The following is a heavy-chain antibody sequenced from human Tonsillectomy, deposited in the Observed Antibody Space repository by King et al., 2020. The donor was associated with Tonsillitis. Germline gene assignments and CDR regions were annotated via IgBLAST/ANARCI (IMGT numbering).Heavy chain of an antibody. Sequence: VPLQESGPGLVKPSETLSLTCTVSGGSISSYYWSWIRQPPGKGLEWIGYIYYSGSTNYNPSLKSRVTISVDTSKNQFSLKLSSVTAADTAVYYCARDLLYGGQFGYMDVWGKGTTVTVSS. CDR1: GGSISSYY. D-gene: IGHD4/OR15-4a*01. V-gene: IGHV4-59*01. CDR3: ARDLLYGGQFGYMDV. CDR2: IYYSGST. J-gene: IGHJ6*03.